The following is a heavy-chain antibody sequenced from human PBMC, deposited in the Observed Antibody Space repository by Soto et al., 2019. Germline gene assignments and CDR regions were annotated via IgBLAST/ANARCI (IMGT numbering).Heavy chain of an antibody. Sequence: QVQLQESGPGLVKPSETLSLTCTVSGGSISSYYWSWIRQPPGKGLEWIGYIYYSGSTNYNPSLNGRVTISVATSKNQCSLKLSSVAAGDTAVYYCARGEERVAMRSGYWGQGTLVTVSS. J-gene: IGHJ4*02. CDR2: IYYSGST. CDR3: ARGEERVAMRSGY. CDR1: GGSISSYY. V-gene: IGHV4-59*01. D-gene: IGHD2-15*01.